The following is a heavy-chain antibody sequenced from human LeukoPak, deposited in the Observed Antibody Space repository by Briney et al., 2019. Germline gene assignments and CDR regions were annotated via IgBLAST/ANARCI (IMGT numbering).Heavy chain of an antibody. CDR1: GGSISSGGYS. CDR2: IYHSGST. J-gene: IGHJ4*02. D-gene: IGHD6-6*01. V-gene: IGHV4-30-2*01. Sequence: PSQTLSLTCAVSGGSISSGGYSWSWIRQPPGKGLEWIGYIYHSGSTYYNPSLKSRVTISVDRSKNQFSLKLSSVTAADTAVYYCARGLEQLVRDLHEYKGYYFDYWGQGTLVTVSS. CDR3: ARGLEQLVRDLHEYKGYYFDY.